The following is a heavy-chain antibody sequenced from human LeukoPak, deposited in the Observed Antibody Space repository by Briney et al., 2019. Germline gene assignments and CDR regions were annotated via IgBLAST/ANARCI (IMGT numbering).Heavy chain of an antibody. CDR2: VSLSGLT. V-gene: IGHV4-4*02. CDR1: GGSITSTNW. CDR3: SRENGAFSPFGY. J-gene: IGHJ4*02. Sequence: SGTLSLTCGVSGGSITSTNWWGWVPHPPGKGLEWIGEVSLSGLTNYNPSLSSRVIMALDTSKNHLSLHLTSVTAADTAVYYCSRENGAFSPFGYWGQGYLVTVLS. D-gene: IGHD2-8*01.